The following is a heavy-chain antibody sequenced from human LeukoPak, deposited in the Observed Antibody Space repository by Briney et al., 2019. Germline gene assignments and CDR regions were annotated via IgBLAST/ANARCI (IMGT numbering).Heavy chain of an antibody. D-gene: IGHD3-3*01. CDR2: IRYDGTIK. J-gene: IGHJ4*02. CDR1: GLTFSSFG. Sequence: GGSLRLSCAASGLTFSSFGMHWVRQPPGKGLDWGAFIRYDGTIKDYADSVKGRFTISRDNSKNTLYLQMNSLRDEDTAMYYCAKVSPISPSGYLDYWGRGTPVTVSS. V-gene: IGHV3-30*02. CDR3: AKVSPISPSGYLDY.